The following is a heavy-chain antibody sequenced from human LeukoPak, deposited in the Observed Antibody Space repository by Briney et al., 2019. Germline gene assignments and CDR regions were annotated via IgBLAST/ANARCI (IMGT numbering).Heavy chain of an antibody. CDR1: GFTFSKYG. V-gene: IGHV3-30*02. Sequence: PGGSLRLSCAASGFTFSKYGMHWVRQAPGEGLEWVTFIRYDGINKYYADSLKGRFTISRDNSKNTLYLQMNSLRAEDTAVYYCAKSSSGWYFDPWGQGTLVTVSS. D-gene: IGHD6-19*01. CDR2: IRYDGINK. J-gene: IGHJ5*02. CDR3: AKSSSGWYFDP.